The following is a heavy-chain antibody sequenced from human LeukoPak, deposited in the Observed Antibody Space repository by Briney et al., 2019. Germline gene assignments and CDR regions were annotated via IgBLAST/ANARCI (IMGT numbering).Heavy chain of an antibody. J-gene: IGHJ3*02. D-gene: IGHD5-18*01. Sequence: KASETLSLTCTVSGGSISSYYWSWIRQPPGKGLEWIGYIYYSGSTKYNPSLKSRVTISVDTSKNQFSLKLSSVTAADTAVYYCARGEIQLWLLVGAFDIWGQGTMVTVSS. V-gene: IGHV4-59*01. CDR1: GGSISSYY. CDR2: IYYSGST. CDR3: ARGEIQLWLLVGAFDI.